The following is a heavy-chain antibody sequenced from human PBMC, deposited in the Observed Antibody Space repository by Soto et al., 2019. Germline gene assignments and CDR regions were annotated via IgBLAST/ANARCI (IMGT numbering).Heavy chain of an antibody. Sequence: SETLSLTCTVSGGSISSRGYYWSCIRQHPGKGLEWIGYIYYSGRTYYNPSLKSRVTISLDTSKNQFSLLLTSVTAADTAVYYCARSPDYYLDSWGQGTLVTVSS. CDR1: GGSISSRGYY. CDR2: IYYSGRT. CDR3: ARSPDYYLDS. V-gene: IGHV4-31*03. J-gene: IGHJ4*02.